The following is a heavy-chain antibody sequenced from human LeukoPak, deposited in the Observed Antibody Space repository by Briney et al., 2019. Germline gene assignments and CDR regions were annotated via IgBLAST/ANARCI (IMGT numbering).Heavy chain of an antibody. CDR3: ARTAARRFDY. V-gene: IGHV1-46*01. J-gene: IGHJ4*02. D-gene: IGHD6-6*01. CDR2: INPTGGST. Sequence: ASVKVSCKASGYTFPSYFMHWVRQAPGQGLEWMGIINPTGGSTTYAQKFQGRVTMTRDTSTSTVYMELSSLRSDDTAVYYCARTAARRFDYWGQGTLVTVSS. CDR1: GYTFPSYF.